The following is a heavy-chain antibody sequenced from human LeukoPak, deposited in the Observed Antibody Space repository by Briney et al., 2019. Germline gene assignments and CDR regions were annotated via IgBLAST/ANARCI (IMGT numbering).Heavy chain of an antibody. J-gene: IGHJ4*02. CDR3: ANSRSGYYPN. V-gene: IGHV3-33*06. Sequence: PGRSLRLSCAASGFTFSSYGMHWVRQAPGKGLEWVAVIWYDGSNKYYADSVKGRFTISRDNSKNTLYLQMNSLRAEDTAVYYCANSRSGYYPNWGQGTLVTVSS. D-gene: IGHD3-22*01. CDR2: IWYDGSNK. CDR1: GFTFSSYG.